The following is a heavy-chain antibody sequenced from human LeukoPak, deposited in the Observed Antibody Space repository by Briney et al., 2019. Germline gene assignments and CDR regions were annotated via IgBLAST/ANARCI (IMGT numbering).Heavy chain of an antibody. CDR3: AKHYQTTFDY. Sequence: GASVKLSCKASGYTFTSYDINWMRQAAGQEPEWMGWINPNSGHTGYAQEFQGRVTITRDTSISTAYMELSSLRSEDTAVYYCAKHYQTTFDYWGQGTLVIVSS. V-gene: IGHV1-8*03. D-gene: IGHD1-14*01. CDR2: INPNSGHT. J-gene: IGHJ4*02. CDR1: GYTFTSYD.